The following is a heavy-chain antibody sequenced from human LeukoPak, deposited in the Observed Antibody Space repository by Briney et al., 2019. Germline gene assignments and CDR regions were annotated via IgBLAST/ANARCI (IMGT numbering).Heavy chain of an antibody. CDR3: ARDPGRSGSYDY. CDR2: ISYDGSNT. J-gene: IGHJ4*02. CDR1: GFTVSIYA. D-gene: IGHD1-26*01. V-gene: IGHV3-30*04. Sequence: GGSLCLACPAAGFTVSIYAMHWVHHAAGKGRGWVSVISYDGSNTYYADSVKGRFTISRDNAKNTLYLQMNSLRAEDTAVYYCARDPGRSGSYDYWGQGTLVTVSS.